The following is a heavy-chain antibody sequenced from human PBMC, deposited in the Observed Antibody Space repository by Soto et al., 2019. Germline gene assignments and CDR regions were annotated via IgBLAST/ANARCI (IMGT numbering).Heavy chain of an antibody. V-gene: IGHV4-34*01. CDR2: INHSGGT. J-gene: IGHJ6*02. CDR3: ARYRQYCHFWSGYQSEGPYDMCG. CDR1: GGSFSGYS. Sequence: SETLSLTCGVDGGSFSGYSSTWIRQAPGKGLEWIGEINHSGGTTYNSSFTSRVTISVDTSKNQFSLLLYSVTDPDPALYSCARYRQYCHFWSGYQSEGPYDMCGWGQGTTVTVSS. D-gene: IGHD3-3*02.